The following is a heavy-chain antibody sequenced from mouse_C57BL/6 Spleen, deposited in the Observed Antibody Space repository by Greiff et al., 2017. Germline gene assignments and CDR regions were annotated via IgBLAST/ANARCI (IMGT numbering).Heavy chain of an antibody. D-gene: IGHD1-1*01. J-gene: IGHJ3*01. V-gene: IGHV1-82*01. Sequence: QVQLQQSGPELVKPGASVKISCKASGYAFSSSWMNWVKQRPGKGLEWIGRIYPGDGDTNYNGKFKGKATLTADKSSSTAYMQLSSLTSEDSAVYFCAEPYCGGFAYWGQGTLVTVSA. CDR3: AEPYCGGFAY. CDR1: GYAFSSSW. CDR2: IYPGDGDT.